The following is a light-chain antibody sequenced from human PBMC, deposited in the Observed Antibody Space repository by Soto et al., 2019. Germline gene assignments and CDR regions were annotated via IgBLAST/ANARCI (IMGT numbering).Light chain of an antibody. V-gene: IGKV3-15*01. CDR1: RSVSSS. Sequence: EIMMAQSPATLSVSPGERATLSCRASRSVSSSLAWYQQKPGQAPRLLIYGASTSATGIPARFSGSGSVTEFTLTINSLESEDFAVYYCQQYNNWWTFGQGTKVDIK. CDR2: GAS. J-gene: IGKJ1*01. CDR3: QQYNNWWT.